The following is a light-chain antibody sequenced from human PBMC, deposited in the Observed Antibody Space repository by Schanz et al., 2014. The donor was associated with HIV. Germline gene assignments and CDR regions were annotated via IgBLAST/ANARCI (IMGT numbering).Light chain of an antibody. Sequence: NFMLTQPHSVSESPEKTVTISCTRSSGTFASSYVQWYQQRPGSAPTTVIYDDNQRPSGVPDRFSGSIDSSSNSASLTISGLKTEDEADYYCQSYDNNNRWVFGGGTKLTV. CDR1: SGTFASSY. J-gene: IGLJ3*02. CDR3: QSYDNNNRWV. V-gene: IGLV6-57*04. CDR2: DDN.